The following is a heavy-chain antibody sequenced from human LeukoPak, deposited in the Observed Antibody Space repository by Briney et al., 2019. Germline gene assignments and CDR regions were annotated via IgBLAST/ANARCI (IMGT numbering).Heavy chain of an antibody. Sequence: SQTLSLTCAVSGGSISSGGYSWSWIRQPPGKGLEWIGYIYHSGSTYYNPSLKSRVTISVDRSKNQFSLKLSSVTAADTAVYYCARDPYGDYGGAYWGQGTLVTVSS. D-gene: IGHD4-17*01. CDR2: IYHSGST. CDR3: ARDPYGDYGGAY. CDR1: GGSISSGGYS. J-gene: IGHJ4*02. V-gene: IGHV4-30-2*01.